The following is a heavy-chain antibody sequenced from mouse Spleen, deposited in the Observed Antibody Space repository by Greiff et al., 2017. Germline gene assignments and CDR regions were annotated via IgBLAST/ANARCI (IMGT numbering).Heavy chain of an antibody. CDR2: ISSGGSYT. V-gene: IGHV5-9-3*01. CDR1: GFTFSSYA. J-gene: IGHJ1*01. D-gene: IGHD3-3*01. Sequence: EVQLVESGGGLVKPGGSLKLSCAASGFTFSSYAMSWVRQTPEKRLEWVATISSGGSYTYYPDSVKGRFTISRDNAKNTLYLQMSSLRSEDTAMYYCARHEGRYFDVWGAGTTVTVSS. CDR3: ARHEGRYFDV.